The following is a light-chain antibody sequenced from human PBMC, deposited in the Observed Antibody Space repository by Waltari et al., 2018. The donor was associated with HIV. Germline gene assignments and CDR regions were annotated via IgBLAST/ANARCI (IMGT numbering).Light chain of an antibody. CDR2: GAS. J-gene: IGKJ3*01. CDR1: QSVSKNY. CDR3: QQYGSSPCT. V-gene: IGKV3-20*01. Sequence: EIVLTQSPGTLSLSPGERATLSCRASQSVSKNYLAWYQQKSGQAPRLLIYGASSRATGIADRFSGSGSGTDFTLTISRLEPEDFAVYYCQQYGSSPCTFGPGTKVDVE.